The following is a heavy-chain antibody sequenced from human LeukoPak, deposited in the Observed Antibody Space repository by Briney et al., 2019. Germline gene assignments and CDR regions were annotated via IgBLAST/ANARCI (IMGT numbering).Heavy chain of an antibody. D-gene: IGHD3-9*01. CDR1: EYTFTGYY. CDR3: ARDYDILTGYPLS. CDR2: INPNSGGT. Sequence: SVKVSCKASEYTFTGYYMHWVRQAPGQGLEWMGWINPNSGGTNYAQKFQGRVTMTRDTSISTAYMELSRLRSDDTAVYYCARDYDILTGYPLSWGQGTLVTVSS. V-gene: IGHV1-2*02. J-gene: IGHJ5*02.